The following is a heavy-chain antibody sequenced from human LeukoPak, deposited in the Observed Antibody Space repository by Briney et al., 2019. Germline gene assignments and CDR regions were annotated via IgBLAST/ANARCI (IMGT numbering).Heavy chain of an antibody. CDR3: ARGPGYYYDSSGYSAGMDV. CDR1: GYTLTELS. CDR2: IIPILGIA. D-gene: IGHD3-22*01. V-gene: IGHV1-69*02. Sequence: GASVKVSCKVSGYTLTELSMHWVRQAPGQGLEWMGRIIPILGIANYAQKFQGRVTITADKSTSTAYMELSSLRSEDTAVYYCARGPGYYYDSSGYSAGMDVWGQGTTVTVSS. J-gene: IGHJ6*02.